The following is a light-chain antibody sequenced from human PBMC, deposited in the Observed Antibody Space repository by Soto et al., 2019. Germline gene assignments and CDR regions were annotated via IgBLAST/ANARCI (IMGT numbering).Light chain of an antibody. J-gene: IGKJ5*01. CDR3: QQYGNSPIT. V-gene: IGKV3-20*01. Sequence: EIVLTQSPGTLSLSPGERATLSCRASQSVGSTFLAWYQQKPGQAPRLLIYGVSTRATGIPDRFSGSWSGTDFTLSISRLEPEDFAVYYCQQYGNSPITFGQGTRLEIK. CDR1: QSVGSTF. CDR2: GVS.